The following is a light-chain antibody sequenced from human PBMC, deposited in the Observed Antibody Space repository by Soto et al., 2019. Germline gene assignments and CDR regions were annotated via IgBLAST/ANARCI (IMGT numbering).Light chain of an antibody. CDR3: YSAADNNWV. CDR2: KDS. V-gene: IGLV3-27*01. J-gene: IGLJ3*02. CDR1: VLAKKY. Sequence: SYELTQPSSVSVSPGQTARITCSGDVLAKKYARWFQQKPGQAPVLVIYKDSERPSGIPERFSGSSSGTTVTLTISGAQVEDEADYYCYSAADNNWVFGGGTEVTVL.